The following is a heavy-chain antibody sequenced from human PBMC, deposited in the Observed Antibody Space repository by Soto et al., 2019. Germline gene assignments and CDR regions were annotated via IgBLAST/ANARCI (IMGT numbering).Heavy chain of an antibody. J-gene: IGHJ4*02. V-gene: IGHV3-23*01. CDR3: ARRFSSSVPFDY. CDR2: ISASGGST. D-gene: IGHD6-6*01. CDR1: GFTFSNYG. Sequence: VGSLRLSCAASGFTFSNYGMHWVRQAPGKGLGWVSGISASGGSTYSADSVKGRFTISRDNSKNTLYLQLNSLRAEDTAVYFCARRFSSSVPFDYWGQGTLVTVSS.